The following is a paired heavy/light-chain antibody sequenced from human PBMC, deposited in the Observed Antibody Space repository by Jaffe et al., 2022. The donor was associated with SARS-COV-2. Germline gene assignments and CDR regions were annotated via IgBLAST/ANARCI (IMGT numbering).Heavy chain of an antibody. D-gene: IGHD3-10*01. V-gene: IGHV4-59*12. CDR2: ISYTGTT. CDR3: AREQRWSSYPKYYNYYALDV. CDR1: GESMGHFY. J-gene: IGHJ6*02. Sequence: QVQLQESGPGLVEPTETLSLTCTVSGESMGHFYWSWIRQSPGKGLEWIGDISYTGTTVYNPTLKTRVTISLDTSKNKVSLSLDSVTAADTAVYFCAREQRWSSYPKYYNYYALDVWGQGTTVAVSS.
Light chain of an antibody. Sequence: QSALTQPASVSGSPGQSITISCSGTSSDVGNYNLVSWYQHHPGRSPQLIIYEVNKRPSGVSSRFSGSKSGNTASLTISGLQAQDEADYYCCSYAGSVTFYVFGTGTTVTVL. V-gene: IGLV2-23*02. CDR2: EVN. J-gene: IGLJ1*01. CDR1: SSDVGNYNL. CDR3: CSYAGSVTFYV.